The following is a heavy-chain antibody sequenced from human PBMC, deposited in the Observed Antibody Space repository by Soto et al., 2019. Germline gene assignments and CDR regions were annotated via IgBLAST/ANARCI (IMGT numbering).Heavy chain of an antibody. CDR2: VYNSGST. Sequence: QVQLQESGPGLVKPSETLSLTCTVSGGSISSYHWSWIRQPPGKGLEWIGEVYNSGSTNYNPSLKYRVSISAATSKNPLSLSLSSVTAADTAVYFCAREMGYCTTTSCHAGPLYYYMDVWGKGTTVTVYS. V-gene: IGHV4-59*01. J-gene: IGHJ6*03. CDR3: AREMGYCTTTSCHAGPLYYYMDV. D-gene: IGHD2-2*01. CDR1: GGSISSYH.